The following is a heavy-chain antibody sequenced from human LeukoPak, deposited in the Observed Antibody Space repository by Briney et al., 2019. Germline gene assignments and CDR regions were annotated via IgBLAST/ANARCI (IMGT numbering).Heavy chain of an antibody. V-gene: IGHV3-11*04. Sequence: GGSLRLSCAASGSTFSDYYMSWIRQAPGKGLEWVSYISSSGSTIYYADSVKGRFTISRDNAKNSLYLQMNSLRAEDTAVYYCARLRWELLYYYYYYYMDVWGKGTTVTVSS. CDR2: ISSSGSTI. CDR3: ARLRWELLYYYYYYYMDV. J-gene: IGHJ6*03. CDR1: GSTFSDYY. D-gene: IGHD1-26*01.